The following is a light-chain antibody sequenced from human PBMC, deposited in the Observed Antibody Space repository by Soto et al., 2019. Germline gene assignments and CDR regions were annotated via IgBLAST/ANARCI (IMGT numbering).Light chain of an antibody. CDR3: AAWDDILNGWV. CDR2: SND. J-gene: IGLJ3*02. Sequence: QSALTQPPSASGTLGQRVTISCSGSDSNIGSNSVNWYQHLPGMAPKLLTHSNDHRPSGVADRFSGSKSGTSASLAISGLQSEDEADYYCAAWDDILNGWVFGGGTQLTVL. CDR1: DSNIGSNS. V-gene: IGLV1-44*01.